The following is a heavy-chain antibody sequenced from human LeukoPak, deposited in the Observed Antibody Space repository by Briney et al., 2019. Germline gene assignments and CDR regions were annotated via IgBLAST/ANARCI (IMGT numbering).Heavy chain of an antibody. CDR1: GFTVSSNH. CDR2: IKSKTDGGTT. D-gene: IGHD2-2*01. Sequence: PGGSLRLSCAASGFTVSSNHMSWVRQAPGKGLEWVGRIKSKTDGGTTDYAAPVKGRFTISRDDSKNTLYLQMNSLKTEDTAVYYCTARYCRSTSCYGEYFQRWGQGTLVTVSS. CDR3: TARYCRSTSCYGEYFQR. J-gene: IGHJ1*01. V-gene: IGHV3-15*01.